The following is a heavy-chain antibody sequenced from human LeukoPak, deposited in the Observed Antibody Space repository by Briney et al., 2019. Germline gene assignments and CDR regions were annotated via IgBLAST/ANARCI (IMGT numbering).Heavy chain of an antibody. D-gene: IGHD2-8*01. J-gene: IGHJ5*02. CDR1: GLTFSDYY. V-gene: IGHV3-11*01. CDR3: ERMLGDGWFDP. Sequence: GGSLRLSCAASGLTFSDYYMSCIRQTPGKGLEWVSKISNTGTSTHYADSVKGRFTISRDNAKNSLYLEMNSLRAEDTAVYYCERMLGDGWFDPWGQGTPVTVSS. CDR2: ISNTGTST.